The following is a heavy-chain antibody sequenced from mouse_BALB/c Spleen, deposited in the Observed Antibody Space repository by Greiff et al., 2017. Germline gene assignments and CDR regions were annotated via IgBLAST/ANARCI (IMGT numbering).Heavy chain of an antibody. CDR2: ISSGSSTI. CDR1: GFTFSSFG. D-gene: IGHD2-14*01. CDR3: ARGSYYRYDEGWYFDV. V-gene: IGHV5-17*02. Sequence: EVKLVESGGGLVQPGGSRKLSCAASGFTFSSFGMHWVRQAPEKGLEWVAYISSGSSTIYYADTVKGRFTISRDNPKNTLFLQMTSLRSEDTAMYYCARGSYYRYDEGWYFDVWGAGTTVTVSS. J-gene: IGHJ1*01.